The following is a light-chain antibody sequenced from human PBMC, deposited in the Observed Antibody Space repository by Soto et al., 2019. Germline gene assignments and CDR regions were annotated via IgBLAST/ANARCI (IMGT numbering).Light chain of an antibody. Sequence: DIHMTQSPSSLSASVGDRVTITCRASQNINGYVNWYRQKPGRAPKLLIYAASILDSGVPSRFSGSGFGTDFTLVIDSLQPDDFATYYCHQSYMTPPTFGQG. J-gene: IGKJ2*01. CDR1: QNINGY. CDR3: HQSYMTPPT. CDR2: AAS. V-gene: IGKV1-39*01.